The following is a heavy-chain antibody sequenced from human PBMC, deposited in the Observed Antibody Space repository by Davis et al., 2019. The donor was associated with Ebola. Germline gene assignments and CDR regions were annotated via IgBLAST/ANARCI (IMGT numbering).Heavy chain of an antibody. CDR2: INSDGSST. J-gene: IGHJ5*02. CDR1: GFTLSGYW. D-gene: IGHD3-16*01. V-gene: IGHV3-74*01. Sequence: GESLKIPCAASGFTLSGYWMHWVRQAPGKGLVWVSRINSDGSSTSYADSVKGRFTISRDNAKNTLYLQMNSLRAEDTAVYYCAREAVWRFDPWGQGTLVTVSS. CDR3: AREAVWRFDP.